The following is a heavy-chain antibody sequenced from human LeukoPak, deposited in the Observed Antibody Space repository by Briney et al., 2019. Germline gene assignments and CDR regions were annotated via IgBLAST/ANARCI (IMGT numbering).Heavy chain of an antibody. CDR3: ARVSITMIPYGMDV. Sequence: GGSLRLSCAASGFTFSRDSMNWVRQAPGKGLEWVSSISSSSSYIYYADSVKGRFTISRDNAKNSLYLQMNSLRAEDTAVYYCARVSITMIPYGMDVWGQGTTVTVSS. CDR2: ISSSSSYI. D-gene: IGHD3-22*01. V-gene: IGHV3-21*01. CDR1: GFTFSRDS. J-gene: IGHJ6*02.